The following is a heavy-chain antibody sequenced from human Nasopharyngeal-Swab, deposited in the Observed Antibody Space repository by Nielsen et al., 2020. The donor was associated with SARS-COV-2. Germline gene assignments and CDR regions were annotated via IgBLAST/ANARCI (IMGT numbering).Heavy chain of an antibody. CDR1: GGTFSSYG. CDR2: IGPYNGET. J-gene: IGHJ4*02. CDR3: ARQEWAILYYFDY. D-gene: IGHD3-3*01. Sequence: ASVKVSCKTSGGTFSSYGISWVRQAPGQGPEWMGWIGPYNGETDYAQKFQGRVTMTTETSTSTAYMELRDLRSDDTAVYYCARQEWAILYYFDYWGQGTLVTVSS. V-gene: IGHV1-18*01.